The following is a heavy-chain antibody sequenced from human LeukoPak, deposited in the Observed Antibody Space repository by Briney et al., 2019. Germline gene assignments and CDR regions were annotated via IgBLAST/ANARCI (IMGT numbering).Heavy chain of an antibody. CDR2: IYYSGST. CDR1: GGSISSGDYY. D-gene: IGHD3-9*01. V-gene: IGHV4-30-4*01. Sequence: SETLSLTCTVSGGSISSGDYYWSWIRQPPGKGLEWIGYIYYSGSTYYNPSLKSRVTISVDTSKNQFSLKLSPVTAADTAVYYCARTPFDWTPGYWGQGTLVTVSS. J-gene: IGHJ4*02. CDR3: ARTPFDWTPGY.